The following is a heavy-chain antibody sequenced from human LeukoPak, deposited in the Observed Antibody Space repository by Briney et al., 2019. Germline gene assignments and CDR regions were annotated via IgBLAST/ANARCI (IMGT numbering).Heavy chain of an antibody. J-gene: IGHJ5*02. CDR3: ARHRKNSTPWTQLWPSRYNWFDP. CDR2: INHSGST. CDR1: GGSFSGYY. D-gene: IGHD5-18*01. V-gene: IGHV4-34*01. Sequence: PSETLSLTCAVYGGSFSGYYWSWIRQPPGKGLEWIGEINHSGSTNYNPSLKSRVTISVDTSKNQFSLKLSSVTAADTAVYYCARHRKNSTPWTQLWPSRYNWFDPWGQGTLVTVSS.